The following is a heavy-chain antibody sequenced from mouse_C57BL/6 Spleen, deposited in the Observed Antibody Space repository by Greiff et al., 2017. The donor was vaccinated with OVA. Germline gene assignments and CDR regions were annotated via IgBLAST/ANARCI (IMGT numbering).Heavy chain of an antibody. Sequence: QVQLQQSGPGLVAPSQSLSITCTVSGFSLTSYGVDWVRQSPGKGLEWLGVIWGVGSTNYNSALKSRLSISKDNSKSQVFLKMNSLQTDDTAMYYCATHYYGSSLSFAYWGQGTLVTVSA. CDR2: IWGVGST. CDR3: ATHYYGSSLSFAY. V-gene: IGHV2-6*01. J-gene: IGHJ3*01. CDR1: GFSLTSYG. D-gene: IGHD1-1*01.